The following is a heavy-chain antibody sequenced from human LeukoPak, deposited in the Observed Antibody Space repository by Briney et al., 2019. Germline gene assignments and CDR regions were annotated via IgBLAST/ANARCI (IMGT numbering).Heavy chain of an antibody. Sequence: GASVKVSCKASRYTFSSYDINWVRQAAGQGVEWMGWMNPHSGNPAYAHTFQGRVTMTRNISISPAYMELSSLRSEDTAVYYCARSYTGGYCSSTNCYIRTNRFDPWGQGTLVTVSS. CDR3: ARSYTGGYCSSTNCYIRTNRFDP. CDR2: MNPHSGNP. V-gene: IGHV1-8*01. J-gene: IGHJ5*02. CDR1: RYTFSSYD. D-gene: IGHD2-2*01.